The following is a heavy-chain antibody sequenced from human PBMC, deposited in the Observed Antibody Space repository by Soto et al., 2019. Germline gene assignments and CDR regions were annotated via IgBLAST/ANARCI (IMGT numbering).Heavy chain of an antibody. CDR3: AGQTFTIAAASYGRSNWFDP. CDR2: IYFTGNT. V-gene: IGHV4-39*01. CDR1: CGPITSSSHF. D-gene: IGHD6-25*01. Sequence: PSETLSLTCTASCGPITSSSHFWGWVRQPPGKGLEWIGTIYFTGNTYYTPSLKSRLTMSIDTSKNEFSLRLNSVTAADTAVYYCAGQTFTIAAASYGRSNWFDPWGPGTLVTVSS. J-gene: IGHJ5*02.